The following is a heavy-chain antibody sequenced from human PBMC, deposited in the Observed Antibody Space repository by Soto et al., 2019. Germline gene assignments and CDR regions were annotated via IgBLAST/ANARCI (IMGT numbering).Heavy chain of an antibody. V-gene: IGHV4-30-2*01. CDR2: VYHSGAT. J-gene: IGHJ6*02. Sequence: PSETLSLTCAVSCGSISTSDYTWSWIRQPPGRGLEWIGSVYHSGATHYIPSLKNRLTMSLDKSKNQFSLDLTSVTAADTAVYYCVRERTIFGVAPGGGVDVWGQGTTVTVSS. D-gene: IGHD3-3*01. CDR3: VRERTIFGVAPGGGVDV. CDR1: CGSISTSDYT.